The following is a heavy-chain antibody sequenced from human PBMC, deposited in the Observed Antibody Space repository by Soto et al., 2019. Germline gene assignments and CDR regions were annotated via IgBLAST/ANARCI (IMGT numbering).Heavy chain of an antibody. D-gene: IGHD6-19*01. CDR1: GYTFTSYG. J-gene: IGHJ3*02. CDR3: ERDLGGWYEDAFDI. CDR2: ISAYNGNT. V-gene: IGHV1-18*01. Sequence: ASVKVSCKASGYTFTSYGISWVRQAPGQGLEWMGWISAYNGNTNYAQKLQGRVTMTTDTSTSTAYMELRSLRSDDTAVYYCERDLGGWYEDAFDIWGQGTMVTVSS.